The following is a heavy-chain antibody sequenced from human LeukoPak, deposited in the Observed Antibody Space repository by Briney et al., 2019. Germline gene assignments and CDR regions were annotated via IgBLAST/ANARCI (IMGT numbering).Heavy chain of an antibody. V-gene: IGHV4-39*01. CDR2: IYYSGST. CDR1: GGSISSSSYY. CDR3: ARQGANYDILTGYSARDAFDI. J-gene: IGHJ3*02. Sequence: SETLSLTCTVSGGSISSSSYYWGWIRQPPGKGLEWIGSIYYSGSTYYNPSLKSRVTISVDTSKNQFSLKLSSVTAADTAVYYCARQGANYDILTGYSARDAFDIWGQGTMVTVFS. D-gene: IGHD3-9*01.